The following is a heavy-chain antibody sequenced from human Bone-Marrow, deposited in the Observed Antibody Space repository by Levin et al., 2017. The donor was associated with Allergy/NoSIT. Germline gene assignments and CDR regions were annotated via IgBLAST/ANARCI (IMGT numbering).Heavy chain of an antibody. CDR1: GGTFSSYA. J-gene: IGHJ4*02. CDR3: ARVARFLEWYYFDY. V-gene: IGHV1-69*13. Sequence: GASVKVSCKASGGTFSSYAISWVRQAPGQGLEWMGGIIPIFGTANYAQKFQGRVTITADESTSTAYMELSSLRSEDTAVYYCARVARFLEWYYFDYWGQGTLVTVSS. CDR2: IIPIFGTA. D-gene: IGHD3-3*01.